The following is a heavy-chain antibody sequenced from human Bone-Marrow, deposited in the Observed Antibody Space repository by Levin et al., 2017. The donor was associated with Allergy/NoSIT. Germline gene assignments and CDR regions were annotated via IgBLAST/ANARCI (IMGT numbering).Heavy chain of an antibody. J-gene: IGHJ4*02. D-gene: IGHD3-10*01. V-gene: IGHV3-53*01. CDR3: ARGWFGELLSH. CDR2: IYSGGST. CDR1: GFTVSSNY. Sequence: GESLKISCSASGFTVSSNYMSWVRQAPGKGPEWVSVIYSGGSTYYADSVKGRFTISRDNSKNTLYLQMNSLRAEDTAVYYCARGWFGELLSHWGQGTLVTVSS.